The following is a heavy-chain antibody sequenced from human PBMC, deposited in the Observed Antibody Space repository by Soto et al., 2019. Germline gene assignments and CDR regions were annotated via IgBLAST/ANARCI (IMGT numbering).Heavy chain of an antibody. Sequence: PXASLKISYKGCGDRFNNYWITWVRQMPGKGLEWLARIDPSDSYTNYSPSFEGRVTVSVDKSTSTAYLQWSSLQASDTATYYCATLAHMRQYYFGIDVWGQGTPVTASS. CDR3: ATLAHMRQYYFGIDV. J-gene: IGHJ6*02. CDR1: GDRFNNYW. V-gene: IGHV5-10-1*01. CDR2: IDPSDSYT.